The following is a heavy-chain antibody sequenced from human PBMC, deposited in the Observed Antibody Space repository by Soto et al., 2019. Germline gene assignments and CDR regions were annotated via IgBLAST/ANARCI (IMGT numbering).Heavy chain of an antibody. CDR3: TRRRFGVRGVTTMDV. V-gene: IGHV4-61*01. J-gene: IGHJ6*02. CDR2: IYYSGTT. CDR1: GDSVSNDNYY. Sequence: PSETLSLTCAVSGDSVSNDNYYWSWIRQPPGKGLEWIGYIYYSGTTNYNSYLKSRLSLSVDMSKNQFSLKLASVTAADTAVYYCTRRRFGVRGVTTMDVWGPGTTVTVSS. D-gene: IGHD3-10*01.